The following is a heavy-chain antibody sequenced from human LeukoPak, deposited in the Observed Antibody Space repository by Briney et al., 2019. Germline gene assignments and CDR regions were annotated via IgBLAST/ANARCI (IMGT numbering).Heavy chain of an antibody. CDR2: IRQDGSVQ. CDR1: GFTFSIYW. D-gene: IGHD1/OR15-1a*01. Sequence: GGSLRLSCAASGFTFSIYWMSCVRQAPGKGLEWVANIRQDGSVQNYVDSVKGRFTISRDNPKNSVYLQMSSLRAEDTAVYYCLVTTRSRGFDYWGQGTLVTVSS. V-gene: IGHV3-7*01. CDR3: LVTTRSRGFDY. J-gene: IGHJ4*02.